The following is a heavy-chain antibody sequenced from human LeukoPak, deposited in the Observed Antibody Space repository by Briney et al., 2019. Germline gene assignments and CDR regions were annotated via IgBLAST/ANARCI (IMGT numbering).Heavy chain of an antibody. J-gene: IGHJ4*02. D-gene: IGHD3-10*01. V-gene: IGHV3-20*04. CDR2: NNWNGGST. CDR1: GFFLNNYG. Sequence: GGSLRLSCAVSGFFLNNYGMTWVRQAPGKGLEWVSGNNWNGGSTGYADSVKGRFTISRDNAKNCLYLQMNSLRAEDTALYYCARTRTSGGYSASGYWGQGTLVTVSS. CDR3: ARTRTSGGYSASGY.